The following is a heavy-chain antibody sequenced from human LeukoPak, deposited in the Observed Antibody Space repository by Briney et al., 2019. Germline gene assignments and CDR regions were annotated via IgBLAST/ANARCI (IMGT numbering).Heavy chain of an antibody. D-gene: IGHD6-13*01. J-gene: IGHJ4*02. Sequence: PSETLSLTCTVSGGSISSYYWSWIRQPPGKGLEWIGYIYYSGSTNYNPSLKSRVTISVDTSKNQFSLKLSSVTAADTAVYYCARSTHSGXGSSWEYWGQGTLVTVSS. CDR2: IYYSGST. V-gene: IGHV4-59*01. CDR1: GGSISSYY. CDR3: ARSTHSGXGSSWEY.